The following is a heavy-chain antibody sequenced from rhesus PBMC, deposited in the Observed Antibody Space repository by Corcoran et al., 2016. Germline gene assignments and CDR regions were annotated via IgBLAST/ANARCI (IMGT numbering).Heavy chain of an antibody. CDR1: GFSISTSGTG. Sequence: QVTLKESGPALVKPTQTLTLTCTFSGFSISTSGTGVGWTRQPPGKALEWLASFYWNDRQNYSPSLKRRLTISKDTSKNQVVLTMTNMDPVDTATYYCARVRVRNSGPFDFWGQGVLVTVSS. CDR2: FYWNDRQ. D-gene: IGHD5-24*01. V-gene: IGHV2-95*01. CDR3: ARVRVRNSGPFDF. J-gene: IGHJ4*01.